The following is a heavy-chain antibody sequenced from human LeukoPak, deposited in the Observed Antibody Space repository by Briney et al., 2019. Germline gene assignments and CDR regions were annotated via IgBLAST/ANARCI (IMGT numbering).Heavy chain of an antibody. Sequence: GSLRLSCAASRFTFSSYWMHWVRQAPGKGLVWVSRINSDGSSTSYADSVKGRFTISRDNSKNTVNLQMNSLRAEDTAIYYCAKGGPNDYWGQGTLVTVSS. CDR3: AKGGPNDY. V-gene: IGHV3-74*01. J-gene: IGHJ4*02. CDR1: RFTFSSYW. CDR2: INSDGSST. D-gene: IGHD3-16*01.